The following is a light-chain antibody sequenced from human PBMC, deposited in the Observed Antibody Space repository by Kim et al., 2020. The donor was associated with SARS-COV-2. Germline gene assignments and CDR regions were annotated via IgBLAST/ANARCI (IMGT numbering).Light chain of an antibody. CDR1: QSVSSSY. J-gene: IGKJ4*01. Sequence: SPGERATLSCRASQSVSSSYLAWYQQKPGQAPRLLIYGASSRATGIPDRFSGSGSGTDFTLTISRLKPEDFAVYYCQQYGSSPLTFGGGTKVDIK. V-gene: IGKV3-20*01. CDR2: GAS. CDR3: QQYGSSPLT.